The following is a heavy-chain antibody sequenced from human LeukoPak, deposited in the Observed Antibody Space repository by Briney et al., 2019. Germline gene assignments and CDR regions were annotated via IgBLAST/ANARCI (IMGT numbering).Heavy chain of an antibody. J-gene: IGHJ4*02. D-gene: IGHD3-22*01. V-gene: IGHV1-3*01. CDR3: ARDYYDSSGYYSQYYFDY. CDR2: INAGNGNT. Sequence: GASVKVSCKASGYTFTTYAIHWVRQAPGQRLEWMGWINAGNGNTKYSQKFQGRVTITRDTSASTAYMELSSLRSEDTAVYYCARDYYDSSGYYSQYYFDYWGQGTLVTVSS. CDR1: GYTFTTYA.